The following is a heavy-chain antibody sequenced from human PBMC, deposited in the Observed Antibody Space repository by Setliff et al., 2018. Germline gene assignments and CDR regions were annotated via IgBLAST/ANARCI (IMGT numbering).Heavy chain of an antibody. D-gene: IGHD2-2*01. CDR3: ARASFKRWAPSYFYNYLDG. CDR2: IEYGGNI. CDR1: GGSFSGNY. V-gene: IGHV4-34*01. Sequence: SETLSLTCAVYGGSFSGNYWNWIRQPPGQGLECIGEIEYGGNINYNPSLTSRVSISVDTTKNQFSLKLTSVTAADTAVYFCARASFKRWAPSYFYNYLDGLAKGTGGTVSS. J-gene: IGHJ6*03.